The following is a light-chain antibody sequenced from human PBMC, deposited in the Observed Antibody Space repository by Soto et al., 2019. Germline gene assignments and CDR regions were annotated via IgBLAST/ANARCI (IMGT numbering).Light chain of an antibody. CDR3: MQALQTPST. CDR1: QSLLHSNGYNY. Sequence: DIVMTQSLLSLPVTPGEPASISCRSSQSLLHSNGYNYLHWYLQKPGQSPQLLIYLGSNRASGVPDRFSGSGSGTDFTLKISRVEAEDVGVYYCMQALQTPSTFGQGTKV. J-gene: IGKJ1*01. CDR2: LGS. V-gene: IGKV2-28*01.